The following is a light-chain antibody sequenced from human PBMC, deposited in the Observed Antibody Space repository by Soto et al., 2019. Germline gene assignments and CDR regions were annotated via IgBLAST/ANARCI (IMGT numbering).Light chain of an antibody. Sequence: DVQLTQSPSTLSTSVGDRVTITCRASQSISYWLAWYQQKPGRAPKLLISDASRLESGVPSRFSGSGSGTEFTLTISNLQPDDLATYYCQQYHNYWTFGQGTKVDI. CDR2: DAS. V-gene: IGKV1-5*01. CDR3: QQYHNYWT. J-gene: IGKJ1*01. CDR1: QSISYW.